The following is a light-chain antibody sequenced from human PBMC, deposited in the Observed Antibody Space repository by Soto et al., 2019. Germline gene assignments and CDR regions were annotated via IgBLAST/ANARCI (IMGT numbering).Light chain of an antibody. J-gene: IGKJ3*01. Sequence: DIQMTQSPSSLSASVGDRVTITCRASQSISSYLNWYQQKPGKAPKLLIYAAYSLQSGVPSRFSGSGSGTDFTLTISSLQPEDFATYYCQQSYSTPPRFTFGPGTKVDIK. CDR1: QSISSY. CDR3: QQSYSTPPRFT. CDR2: AAY. V-gene: IGKV1-39*01.